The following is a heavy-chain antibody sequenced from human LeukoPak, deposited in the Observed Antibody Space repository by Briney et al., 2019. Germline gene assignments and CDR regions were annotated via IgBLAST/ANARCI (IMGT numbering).Heavy chain of an antibody. CDR3: ARDPSGATDDEYFQH. J-gene: IGHJ1*01. CDR1: GYSFISYA. D-gene: IGHD1-26*01. V-gene: IGHV7-4-1*02. Sequence: GASVKVSCKASGYSFISYAMNWVRQAPGQGLEWMGWINTNTGNPTYAQGFTGRFVFSLDTSVSTAYLQISSLKAEDTAVYYCARDPSGATDDEYFQHWGQGTLVTVSS. CDR2: INTNTGNP.